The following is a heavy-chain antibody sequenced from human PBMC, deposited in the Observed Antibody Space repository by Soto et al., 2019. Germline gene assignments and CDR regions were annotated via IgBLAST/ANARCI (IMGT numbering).Heavy chain of an antibody. Sequence: QVHLVESGGGVVQPGSSLRLSCAASEFTFRIFAMHWVRQSPGKGLEWVAVISYDGSRKADSVKGRFTVSRDNSWNTLYLQMNSLRAEDTAIYYCARGDREDIEEVVGVRPGEYSMDVWGQGTTVTVSS. V-gene: IGHV3-30-3*01. J-gene: IGHJ6*02. CDR3: ARGDREDIEEVVGVRPGEYSMDV. D-gene: IGHD1-26*01. CDR2: ISYDGSRK. CDR1: EFTFRIFA.